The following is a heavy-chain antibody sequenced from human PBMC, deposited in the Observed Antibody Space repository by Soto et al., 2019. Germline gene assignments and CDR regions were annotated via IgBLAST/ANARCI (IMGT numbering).Heavy chain of an antibody. Sequence: QVQLQESGPGLVKASQTRSLTCTVAGGTISRDRYFWSWVRQHPGKGLEWIAYMLNSGYTYFKQSLKSRVTFSVDTPKSQFSLDLPSVTAADTAVYYCARGHTTFGFYHDGLDVWGQGTTVIVSS. J-gene: IGHJ6*02. D-gene: IGHD3-10*01. CDR2: MLNSGYT. V-gene: IGHV4-31*03. CDR3: ARGHTTFGFYHDGLDV. CDR1: GGTISRDRYF.